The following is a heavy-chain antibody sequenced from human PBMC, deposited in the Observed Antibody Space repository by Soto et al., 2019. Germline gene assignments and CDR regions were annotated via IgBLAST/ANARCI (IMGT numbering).Heavy chain of an antibody. Sequence: QVQLVQSGAEVKKPGSSVKVSCKASGGTFSSYAISWVRQAPGQGLEWMGGIIHLFGTTNYAQKFKGRVTITAVESTRTGYMELSRLRSEDTAVYYWARSFTQYDILTVYLLSHLEYWGQGTLVTVAS. J-gene: IGHJ4*02. CDR3: ARSFTQYDILTVYLLSHLEY. D-gene: IGHD3-9*01. CDR1: GGTFSSYA. CDR2: IIHLFGTT. V-gene: IGHV1-69*01.